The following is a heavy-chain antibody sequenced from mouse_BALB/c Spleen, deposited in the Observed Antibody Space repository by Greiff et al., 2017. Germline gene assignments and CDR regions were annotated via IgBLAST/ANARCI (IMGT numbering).Heavy chain of an antibody. CDR1: GFTFTDYY. Sequence: EVKVVESGGGLVQPGGSLRLSCATSGFTFTDYYMSWVRQPPGKALEWLGFIRNKANGYTTEYSASVKGRFTISRDNSQSILYLQMNTLRAEDSATYYCARDWYDYDEDAMDYWGQGTSVTVSS. CDR2: IRNKANGYTT. J-gene: IGHJ4*01. V-gene: IGHV7-3*02. D-gene: IGHD2-4*01. CDR3: ARDWYDYDEDAMDY.